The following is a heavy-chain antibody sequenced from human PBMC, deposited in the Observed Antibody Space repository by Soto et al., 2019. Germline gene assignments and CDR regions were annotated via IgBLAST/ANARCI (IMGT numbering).Heavy chain of an antibody. J-gene: IGHJ4*02. D-gene: IGHD3-9*01. CDR3: AREYYVVLTGYYNDF. Sequence: EVQLVESGGDLVQSGGSLGLSCAASGFSFRSYWMHWVRQAPGKGLVWVARISSDGSTTTYADSASGRFIISRDNDANILYLQMSRLRAEDTAVYYCAREYYVVLTGYYNDFWGQGTLVTVSS. V-gene: IGHV3-74*01. CDR2: ISSDGSTT. CDR1: GFSFRSYW.